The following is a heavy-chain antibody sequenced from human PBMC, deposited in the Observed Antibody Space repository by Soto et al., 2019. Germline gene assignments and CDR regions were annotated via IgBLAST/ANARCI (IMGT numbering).Heavy chain of an antibody. D-gene: IGHD3-3*01. Sequence: QVQLVQSGAEVKKPGASVKVSCKASGYTFTSYDMNWVRQAAGQGLEWMGWMYADSGNTDYAQKFQGRVTMTCNNYMITVQIELSSLRSEDTAVYYYARGTRILYDFWRGYYTPDYGYCMDDWGQGTTVTVSS. CDR1: GYTFTSYD. CDR2: MYADSGNT. V-gene: IGHV1-8*01. J-gene: IGHJ6*02. CDR3: ARGTRILYDFWRGYYTPDYGYCMDD.